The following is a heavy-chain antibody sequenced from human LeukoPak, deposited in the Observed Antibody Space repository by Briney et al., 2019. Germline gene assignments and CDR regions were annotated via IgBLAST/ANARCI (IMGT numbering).Heavy chain of an antibody. D-gene: IGHD1-26*01. V-gene: IGHV3-7*01. CDR2: INQDGSEK. CDR1: RTTFIHYW. J-gene: IGHJ6*03. CDR3: ARDVRNRVGLNYYHQYMDV. Sequence: GGSLRLSCAASRTTFIHYWMSWVRQAPGKGLEWVANINQDGSEKYYVDSVKGRFIISRDNAENSVYLHMNSLRADDTDVYYCARDVRNRVGLNYYHQYMDVWGKGTTVTVSS.